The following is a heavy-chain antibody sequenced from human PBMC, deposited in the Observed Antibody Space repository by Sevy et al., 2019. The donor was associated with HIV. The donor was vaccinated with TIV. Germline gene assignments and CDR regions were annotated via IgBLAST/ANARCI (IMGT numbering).Heavy chain of an antibody. V-gene: IGHV4-59*08. CDR3: AGENAWGRGYS. Sequence: SETLSLTCTVSGGSITSLYWNWIRQPPGTGLEWIANIYYNGHINYKPSLKSRVTLSLDTSKNQFSLRLSSVTAADTAMYYCAGENAWGRGYSWGQGTLVTVSS. CDR1: GGSITSLY. CDR2: IYYNGHI. J-gene: IGHJ4*02. D-gene: IGHD1-26*01.